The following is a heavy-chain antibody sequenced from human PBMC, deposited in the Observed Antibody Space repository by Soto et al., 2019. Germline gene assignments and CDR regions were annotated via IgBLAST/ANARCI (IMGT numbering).Heavy chain of an antibody. CDR2: ISYDGSNK. V-gene: IGHV3-30*18. CDR1: GFTFSSYA. J-gene: IGHJ4*02. D-gene: IGHD3-16*01. Sequence: QVELVESGGGVVQPGKSLRLSCAASGFTFSSYAIHWVRQAPGKGLEWVAVISYDGSNKFYADSVKGRFTISRDNSNDTVYLQMDSRRAEDTAVYYCAKDFLLWGSFPDPGASDYCGQGTLVIVSS. CDR3: AKDFLLWGSFPDPGASDY.